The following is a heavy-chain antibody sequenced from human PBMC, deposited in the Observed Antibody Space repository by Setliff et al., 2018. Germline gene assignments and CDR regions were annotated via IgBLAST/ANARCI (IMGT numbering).Heavy chain of an antibody. CDR1: GESFSNNY. J-gene: IGHJ5*02. Sequence: PSETLSLTCSVYGESFSNNYWSWIRQPPGKGLEWIGESNHSGSTSYNPSLQSRVTISVDMSKNQFSMKLTSVTAADTAVYYCARTTGSAHNWLDPWGPGTLVTVSS. D-gene: IGHD6-6*01. CDR2: SNHSGST. V-gene: IGHV4-34*01. CDR3: ARTTGSAHNWLDP.